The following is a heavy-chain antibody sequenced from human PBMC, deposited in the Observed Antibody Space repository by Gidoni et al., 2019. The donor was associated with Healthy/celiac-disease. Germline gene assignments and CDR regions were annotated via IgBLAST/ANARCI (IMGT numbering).Heavy chain of an antibody. D-gene: IGHD6-6*01. CDR2: ISYDGSNK. Sequence: QVQLVESGGGVVQPGRSLRLSCAASGFPFSNYGMHWVRQAPGKGLEWVAVISYDGSNKYYADSVKGRFTISRDNSKNTLFLQMNTLRAEDTAVYYCARDPPYSSSSGWFDPWGQGTLVAVSS. CDR1: GFPFSNYG. CDR3: ARDPPYSSSSGWFDP. J-gene: IGHJ5*02. V-gene: IGHV3-30*03.